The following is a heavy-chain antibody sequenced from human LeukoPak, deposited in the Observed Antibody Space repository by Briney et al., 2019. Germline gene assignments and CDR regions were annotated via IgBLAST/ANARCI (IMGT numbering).Heavy chain of an antibody. J-gene: IGHJ3*02. CDR3: ARAGVWDYSDSSGYHNASFDI. V-gene: IGHV1-2*02. CDR2: INPSSGGT. CDR1: GYTFTDYY. D-gene: IGHD3-22*01. Sequence: ASVKVSCKASGYTFTDYYMHWVRQAPGQGLEWMGWINPSSGGTNYAQKFQGRVTVTRDTYISTAYMDQSRLRSDDTAVYYCARAGVWDYSDSSGYHNASFDIWGQGTMVTVSS.